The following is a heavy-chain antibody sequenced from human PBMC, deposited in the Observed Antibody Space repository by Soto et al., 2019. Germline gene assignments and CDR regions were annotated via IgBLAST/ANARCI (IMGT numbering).Heavy chain of an antibody. D-gene: IGHD1-20*01. CDR3: ARDDGITVLNF. V-gene: IGHV3-33*01. CDR1: GFLFSSHG. J-gene: IGHJ4*02. Sequence: QVQLVESGGGVVQPGRPLRLSCATSGFLFSSHGYHWVRQAPGKGLEWVGAIWHDGSKIYYADSVKGRFTISRDDSKNTLYLQMNSLRAADTAVYHFARDDGITVLNFWGQGTLVTVSS. CDR2: IWHDGSKI.